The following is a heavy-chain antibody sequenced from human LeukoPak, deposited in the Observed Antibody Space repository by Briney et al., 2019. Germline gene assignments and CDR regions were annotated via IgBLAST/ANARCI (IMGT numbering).Heavy chain of an antibody. J-gene: IGHJ3*02. CDR1: GGSFSGYY. CDR2: VNHSGSN. V-gene: IGHV4-34*01. CDR3: ARGGGFDEFDI. Sequence: SETLSLTCAVYGGSFSGYYWSWIRQPPGKGLEWIGEVNHSGSNNYNPSLKSRVAISIDTSENQFSLKVKSVTAADTAVYYCARGGGFDEFDIWGQGTMLTVSS.